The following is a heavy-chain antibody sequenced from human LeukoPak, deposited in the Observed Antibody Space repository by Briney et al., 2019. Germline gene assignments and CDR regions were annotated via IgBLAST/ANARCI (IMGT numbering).Heavy chain of an antibody. D-gene: IGHD1-26*01. Sequence: SEALSLTCTVSGGSISSSSYYWGWIRQPPGKGLEWIGSIYYSGSTYYTPSLKSRVTISVDTSKNQFSLKLSSVTAADTAVYYCARRGIGPRSAFDIWGQGTMVTVSS. CDR1: GGSISSSSYY. V-gene: IGHV4-39*01. CDR2: IYYSGST. J-gene: IGHJ3*02. CDR3: ARRGIGPRSAFDI.